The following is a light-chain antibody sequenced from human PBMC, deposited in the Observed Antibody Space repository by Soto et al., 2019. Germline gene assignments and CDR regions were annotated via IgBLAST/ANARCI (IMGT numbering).Light chain of an antibody. CDR2: DAS. V-gene: IGKV1D-13*01. CDR3: QQFYDYPLT. CDR1: QDISTL. J-gene: IGKJ4*01. Sequence: AIQLTQSTSSLSASVGDRVTITCRASQDISTLFAWYQQKPGKAPKLLIYDASSSASGVPSRFSGSGSGADFTLTISSLQPEDFATYYCQQFYDYPLTFGGGTKVDIK.